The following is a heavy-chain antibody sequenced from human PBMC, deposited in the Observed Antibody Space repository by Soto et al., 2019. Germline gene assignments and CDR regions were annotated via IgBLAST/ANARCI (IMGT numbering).Heavy chain of an antibody. J-gene: IGHJ6*02. CDR1: GGTFSSYA. D-gene: IGHD6-6*01. CDR3: ARRPIRVIAVRPYYDYYNFDV. Sequence: SVKVSCKASGGTFSSYAINWVRQAPGQGLEWMGGIIPIFGTSNYAQKFQGRVTITADESTSTAYMELSSLRSEDTAVYYCARRPIRVIAVRPYYDYYNFDVWGQGTTVTVSS. V-gene: IGHV1-69*13. CDR2: IIPIFGTS.